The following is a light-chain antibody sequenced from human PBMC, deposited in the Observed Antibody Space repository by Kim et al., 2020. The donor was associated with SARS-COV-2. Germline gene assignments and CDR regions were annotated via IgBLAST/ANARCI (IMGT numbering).Light chain of an antibody. V-gene: IGLV3-1*01. CDR3: QAWDSNTVV. CDR2: QDD. CDR1: KLGDKY. J-gene: IGLJ2*01. Sequence: SYDLTQPPSVSVSPGQTATITCSGDKLGDKYACWYQQKPGQSPVLVIYQDDKRPSGIPERFSGSNSGNTATLTISGTQAMDEADYYCQAWDSNTVVFGGG.